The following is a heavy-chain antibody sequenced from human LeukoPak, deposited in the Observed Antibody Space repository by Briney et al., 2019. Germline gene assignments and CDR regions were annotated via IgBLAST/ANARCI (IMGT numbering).Heavy chain of an antibody. CDR2: IYYSGST. CDR3: ARPRNLLYSSWGYFDL. D-gene: IGHD6-6*01. J-gene: IGHJ2*01. V-gene: IGHV4-59*01. Sequence: SETLSLTCTVSSDSISSYYWSWIRQPPGKGLEWIGFIYYSGSTNYNPSLKSRVTISVDTSKNQFSLKLSSVTAADTAVYYCARPRNLLYSSWGYFDLWGRGTLVTVSS. CDR1: SDSISSYY.